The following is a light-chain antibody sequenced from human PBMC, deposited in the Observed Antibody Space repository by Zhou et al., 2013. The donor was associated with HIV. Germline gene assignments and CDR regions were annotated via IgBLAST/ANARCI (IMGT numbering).Light chain of an antibody. V-gene: IGKV3-11*01. Sequence: EILMTQSPATLSVSPGERATLSCRASQSVSSHLVWYQHKAGQGPRLLIYDASNRATGIPARFSGSGSGTDFTLTISSLESEDFAVYYCQQRSRWPLTFGGGTKVEI. CDR1: QSVSSH. J-gene: IGKJ4*01. CDR3: QQRSRWPLT. CDR2: DAS.